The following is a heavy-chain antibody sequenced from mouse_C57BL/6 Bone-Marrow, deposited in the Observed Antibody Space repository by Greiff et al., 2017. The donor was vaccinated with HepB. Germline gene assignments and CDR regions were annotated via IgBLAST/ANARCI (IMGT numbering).Heavy chain of an antibody. CDR3: ARRGFYYGSSYGGYYAMDY. Sequence: EVQLQQSGPELVKPGASVKMSCKASGYTFTDYNMHWVKQSHGKSLEWIGYINPNNGGTSYNQKFKGKATLTVNKSSSTAYMELRSLTSEDSAVCYCARRGFYYGSSYGGYYAMDYWGQGTSVTVSS. CDR2: INPNNGGT. V-gene: IGHV1-22*01. D-gene: IGHD1-1*01. J-gene: IGHJ4*01. CDR1: GYTFTDYN.